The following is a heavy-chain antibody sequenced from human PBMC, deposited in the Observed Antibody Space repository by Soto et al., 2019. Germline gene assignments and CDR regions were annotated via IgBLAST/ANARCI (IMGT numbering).Heavy chain of an antibody. V-gene: IGHV3-30*18. D-gene: IGHD2-15*01. CDR2: ISFDGKNR. CDR3: AKRHGVVGGSEHPFFEY. CDR1: GFIFSKYG. J-gene: IGHJ4*02. Sequence: QVQLVESGGGVVQPGKSLRLSCADYGFIFSKYGMHWVRQAPGKGLEWVALISFDGKNRNDADSVKGRFTIYRDNPKNTLYLEMNSLRRDDTVFYDCAKRHGVVGGSEHPFFEYWGQGNLVTFSS.